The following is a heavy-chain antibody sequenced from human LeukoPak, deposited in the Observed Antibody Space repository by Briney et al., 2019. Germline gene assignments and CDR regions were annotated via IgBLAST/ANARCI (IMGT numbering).Heavy chain of an antibody. CDR3: AKAHLTIVVVTEDYYGMDV. D-gene: IGHD2-21*02. V-gene: IGHV3-43*02. Sequence: GGSRRLSCAASGFTVDDYAMHWVRQAPGKGLEWVSLISGDGGSTYYADSVKGRFTISRDNSKNSLYLQMNSLRTEDTALYYCAKAHLTIVVVTEDYYGMDVWGQGTTVTVSS. J-gene: IGHJ6*02. CDR2: ISGDGGST. CDR1: GFTVDDYA.